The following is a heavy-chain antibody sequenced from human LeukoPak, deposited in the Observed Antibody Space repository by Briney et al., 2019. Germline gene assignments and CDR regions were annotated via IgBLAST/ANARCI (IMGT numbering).Heavy chain of an antibody. CDR3: ARLRSYGYYYNGMDV. D-gene: IGHD3-16*01. J-gene: IGHJ6*02. CDR2: ISSSSNTI. CDR1: GFTFSSYS. V-gene: IGHV3-48*01. Sequence: GGSLRLSCAASGFTFSSYSMNWVRQAPGKGLEWVSYISSSSNTIYYADSVKGRFTISRDNAKNSLYLQMNSLRAEDTAVYYCARLRSYGYYYNGMDVWGQGTTVTVSS.